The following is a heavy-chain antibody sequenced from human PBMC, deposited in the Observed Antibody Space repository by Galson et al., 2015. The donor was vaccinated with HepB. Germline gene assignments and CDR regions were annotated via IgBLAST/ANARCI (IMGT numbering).Heavy chain of an antibody. CDR3: ALYREEQQLDPYFDY. CDR2: ISAYNGNT. V-gene: IGHV1-18*01. CDR1: GYTFTSYG. D-gene: IGHD6-13*01. Sequence: SVKVSCKASGYTFTSYGISWVRQAPGQGLEWMGWISAYNGNTNYAQKLQGRVTMTTDTSTSTAYMELRSLRSDDTAVYYCALYREEQQLDPYFDYWGQGTLVTVSS. J-gene: IGHJ4*02.